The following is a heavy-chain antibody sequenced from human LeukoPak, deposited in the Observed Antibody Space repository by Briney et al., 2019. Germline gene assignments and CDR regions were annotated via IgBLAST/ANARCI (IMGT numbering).Heavy chain of an antibody. V-gene: IGHV4-59*08. CDR2: IYYSGST. D-gene: IGHD6-13*01. CDR1: GGSISSYY. J-gene: IGHJ6*02. Sequence: SETLSLTCTVSGGSISSYYWSWIRQPPGKGLEWIGYIYYSGSTNYNPSLKSRVTISVDTSKNQFSLKLSSVTAADTAVYYCARHLPQAGYRSYYYYGMDVWGQGTTVTVSS. CDR3: ARHLPQAGYRSYYYYGMDV.